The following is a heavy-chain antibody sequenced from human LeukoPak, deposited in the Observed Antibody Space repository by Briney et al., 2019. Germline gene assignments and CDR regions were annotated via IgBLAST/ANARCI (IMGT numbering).Heavy chain of an antibody. Sequence: GASVKVSCKTSGYTFTSFHMHWVRQAPGQGLEWMGWINPNSGGTNYAQKFQGWVTMTRDTSISTAYMELSRLRSDDTAVYYCARDYGESNWFDPWGQGTLVTVSS. CDR3: ARDYGESNWFDP. V-gene: IGHV1-2*04. CDR1: GYTFTSFH. D-gene: IGHD3-10*01. J-gene: IGHJ5*02. CDR2: INPNSGGT.